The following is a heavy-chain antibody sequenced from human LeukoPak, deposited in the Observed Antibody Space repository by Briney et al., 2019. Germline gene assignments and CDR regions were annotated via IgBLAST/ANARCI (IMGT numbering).Heavy chain of an antibody. V-gene: IGHV1-24*01. J-gene: IGHJ4*02. D-gene: IGHD6-13*01. CDR3: ATDLTSSSWLNFDY. Sequence: ASVKVSCKVSGYTLTELSMHWVRQAPGKGLEWMGGFDPEDGETIYAQKFQGRVTMTEDTSTDTAYMELSSLRSEDTAVYYCATDLTSSSWLNFDYWGQGTLVTVSS. CDR1: GYTLTELS. CDR2: FDPEDGET.